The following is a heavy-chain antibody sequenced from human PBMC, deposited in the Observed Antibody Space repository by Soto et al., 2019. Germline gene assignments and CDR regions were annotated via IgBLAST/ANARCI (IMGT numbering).Heavy chain of an antibody. V-gene: IGHV3-23*01. D-gene: IGHD2-21*02. CDR1: DSTFRSSA. Sequence: HPVGSLRLSLASPDSTFRSSALGCVRQAPGKWLEWVSAISGSGGSTYYADSVKGRFTISTDNSKNTMYLQMNSLRAEDTAVYHCGRERDLPSDAFDILGQGTMVIVS. CDR2: ISGSGGST. CDR3: GRERDLPSDAFDI. J-gene: IGHJ3*02.